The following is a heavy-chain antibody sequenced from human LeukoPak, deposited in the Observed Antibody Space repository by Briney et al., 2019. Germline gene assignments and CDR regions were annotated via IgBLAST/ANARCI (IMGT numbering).Heavy chain of an antibody. D-gene: IGHD2-2*01. V-gene: IGHV3-23*01. CDR3: AKYDRIVVVPAAIDY. Sequence: GRSLRLSCAASGFTFSSYAMSWVRQAPGKGLDWVSAISGSGGSTYYADSVKGRFTISRDNSKNTLYLQMNSLGAEDTAVYYCAKYDRIVVVPAAIDYWGQGTLVTVSS. CDR2: ISGSGGST. CDR1: GFTFSSYA. J-gene: IGHJ4*02.